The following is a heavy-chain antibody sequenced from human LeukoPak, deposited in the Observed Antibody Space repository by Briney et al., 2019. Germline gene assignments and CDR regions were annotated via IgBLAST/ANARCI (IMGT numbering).Heavy chain of an antibody. D-gene: IGHD3-16*01. Sequence: SVKVSCKASGGTFSSYAISWVRQAPGQGLEWMGGIIPIFGTANYAQKLQGRVTMTTDTSTSTAYMELRSLRSDDTAVYYCARARGGSYYYNYMDVWGKGTTVTVSS. CDR3: ARARGGSYYYNYMDV. CDR2: IIPIFGTA. V-gene: IGHV1-69*05. CDR1: GGTFSSYA. J-gene: IGHJ6*03.